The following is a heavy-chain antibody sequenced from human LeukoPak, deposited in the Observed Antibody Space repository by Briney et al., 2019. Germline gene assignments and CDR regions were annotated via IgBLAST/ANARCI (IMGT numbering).Heavy chain of an antibody. J-gene: IGHJ3*02. CDR1: GGTFSSYA. CDR3: ANNWNDDAFDI. V-gene: IGHV1-69*01. D-gene: IGHD1-20*01. Sequence: GSSVKVSCKASGGTFSSYAISWVRQAPGQGLEWMGGIIPIFGTANYAQKFQSRVTITADESTSTAYMELSSLRSEDTAVYYCANNWNDDAFDIWGQGTMVTVSS. CDR2: IIPIFGTA.